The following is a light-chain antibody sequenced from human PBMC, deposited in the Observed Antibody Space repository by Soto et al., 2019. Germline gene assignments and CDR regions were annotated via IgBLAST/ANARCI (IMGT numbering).Light chain of an antibody. CDR3: QQGHNWPLT. J-gene: IGKJ2*01. Sequence: EIVMTQSPATLSVSPGERATLSCRASQSISSELGWYQQKPGQPPRLLIYGASTRATGVPARFTGSGSGSDFTLTISGLQSEDFAVYYCQQGHNWPLTFVQGTRLEI. V-gene: IGKV3-15*01. CDR2: GAS. CDR1: QSISSE.